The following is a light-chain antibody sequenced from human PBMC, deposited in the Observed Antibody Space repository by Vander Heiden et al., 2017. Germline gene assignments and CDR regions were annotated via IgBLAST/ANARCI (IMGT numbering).Light chain of an antibody. CDR2: AAS. Sequence: DIQMTQSPSSLSASVGDRVTITCRASQSISSYLNWYQQKPGKAPKLLIYAASRWQSGVPSRFSGSGSGTDFTLTISRRQPEDFATYYGQQSYSTWTFGQGTKVEIK. J-gene: IGKJ1*01. CDR3: QQSYSTWT. V-gene: IGKV1-39*01. CDR1: QSISSY.